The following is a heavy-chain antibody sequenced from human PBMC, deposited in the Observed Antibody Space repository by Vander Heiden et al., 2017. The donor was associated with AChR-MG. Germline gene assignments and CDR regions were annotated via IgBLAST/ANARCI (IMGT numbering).Heavy chain of an antibody. V-gene: IGHV4-34*01. CDR2: INHSGST. Sequence: QVQLQQWGAGLLKPSETLSLTCAVYGGSFSGYYWSWIRQPPGKGLEWIGEINHSGSTNYNPSLKSRVTISVDTSKNQFSLKLSSVTAADTAVYYCAREGRLRFDYWGQGTLVTVSS. CDR1: GGSFSGYY. CDR3: AREGRLRFDY. D-gene: IGHD3-16*01. J-gene: IGHJ4*02.